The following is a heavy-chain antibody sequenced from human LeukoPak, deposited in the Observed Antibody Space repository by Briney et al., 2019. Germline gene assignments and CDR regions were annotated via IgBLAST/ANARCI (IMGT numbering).Heavy chain of an antibody. D-gene: IGHD4-23*01. Sequence: SVKVSRKASGGTFSSYAISWVRQAPGQGLEWMGGIIPIFGTANYAQKFQGRVTITTDESTSTAYMELSSPRSEDTAVYYCARDYGGNSGWFDPWGQGTLVTVSS. CDR1: GGTFSSYA. CDR2: IIPIFGTA. J-gene: IGHJ5*02. V-gene: IGHV1-69*05. CDR3: ARDYGGNSGWFDP.